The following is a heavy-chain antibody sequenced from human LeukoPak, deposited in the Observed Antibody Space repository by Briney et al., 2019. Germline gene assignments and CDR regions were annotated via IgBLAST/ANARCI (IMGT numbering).Heavy chain of an antibody. CDR3: ARAPSGLGCSGSYYVCSWDFDY. CDR2: INAGNGNT. Sequence: GASVKVSCKASGYTFTGYYMHWVRQAPGQRLEWMGWINAGNGNTKYSQEFQGRVTITRDTSASTAYMELSSLRSEDMAVYYCARAPSGLGCSGSYYVCSWDFDYWGQGTLVTVSS. V-gene: IGHV1-3*03. D-gene: IGHD1-26*01. J-gene: IGHJ4*02. CDR1: GYTFTGYY.